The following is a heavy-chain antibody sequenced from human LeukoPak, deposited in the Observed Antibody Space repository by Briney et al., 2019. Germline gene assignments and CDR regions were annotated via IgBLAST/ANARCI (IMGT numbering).Heavy chain of an antibody. J-gene: IGHJ4*02. CDR3: ATDPPYSGYDYRGSRSWYQSDY. CDR1: GYTFTSYG. D-gene: IGHD5-12*01. Sequence: ASVKVSCKASGYTFTSYGISWVRQAPGQGLEWMGWISAYNGNTNYAQKLQGRVTITADTSTDTAYMELSSLRSEDTAVYYCATDPPYSGYDYRGSRSWYQSDYWGQGTLVTVSS. CDR2: ISAYNGNT. V-gene: IGHV1-18*01.